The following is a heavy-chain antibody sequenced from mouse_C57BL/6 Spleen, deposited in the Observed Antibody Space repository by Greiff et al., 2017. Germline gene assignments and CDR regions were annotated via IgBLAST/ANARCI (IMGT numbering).Heavy chain of an antibody. J-gene: IGHJ2*01. V-gene: IGHV3-6*01. D-gene: IGHD1-1*01. Sequence: ESVPCLVKPSQSLSLTCPVTGYSIPSGYYWNWIRQFPGNKLEWMGYISYDGSNNYNPSLKNRISITRDTSKNQFFLKLNAVTTEDTATYYCASSSSYLYYFDNWGQGATLTVS. CDR3: ASSSSYLYYFDN. CDR2: ISYDGSN. CDR1: GYSIPSGYY.